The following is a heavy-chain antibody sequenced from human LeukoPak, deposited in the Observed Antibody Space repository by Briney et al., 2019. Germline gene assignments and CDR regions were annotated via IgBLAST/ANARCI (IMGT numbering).Heavy chain of an antibody. D-gene: IGHD3-22*01. V-gene: IGHV4-59*12. Sequence: SETLSLTCTVSGGSISSYYWSWIRQPPGKELEWIGYIYYSGSTNYNPSLKSRVTISVDTSKNQFSLKLSSVTAADTAVYYCARETYYYDSSGYYLYYFDYWGQGTLVTVSS. CDR3: ARETYYYDSSGYYLYYFDY. CDR2: IYYSGST. J-gene: IGHJ4*02. CDR1: GGSISSYY.